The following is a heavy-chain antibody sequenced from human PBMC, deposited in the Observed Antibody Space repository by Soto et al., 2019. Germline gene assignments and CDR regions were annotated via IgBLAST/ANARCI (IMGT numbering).Heavy chain of an antibody. V-gene: IGHV3-30-3*01. CDR1: GFTFSSYA. Sequence: QVQLVESGGGVVQPGRSLRLSCAASGFTFSSYAMHWVRQAPGKGLEWVAVISYDGSNKYYADSVKGRFTISRDNSKNTLYLQMNSLRAEDTAVCYCARTYSSSSDDAFDIWGQGTMVTVSS. CDR3: ARTYSSSSDDAFDI. J-gene: IGHJ3*02. D-gene: IGHD6-6*01. CDR2: ISYDGSNK.